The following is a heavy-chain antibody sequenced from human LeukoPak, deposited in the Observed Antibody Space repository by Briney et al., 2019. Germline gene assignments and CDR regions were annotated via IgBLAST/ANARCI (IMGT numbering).Heavy chain of an antibody. CDR1: GYSISSGYY. D-gene: IGHD3-16*01. CDR2: IYHSGYT. V-gene: IGHV4-38-2*02. J-gene: IGHJ4*02. CDR3: ARDMNPTHYFDY. Sequence: PSETLSLTCNVSGYSISSGYYWAWIRQAPGKGLEWIGSIYHSGYTHYNPSLKGRVTISVDTSKNDFSLKLSSVAAADTAIYYCARDMNPTHYFDYWGQGTLVTVSS.